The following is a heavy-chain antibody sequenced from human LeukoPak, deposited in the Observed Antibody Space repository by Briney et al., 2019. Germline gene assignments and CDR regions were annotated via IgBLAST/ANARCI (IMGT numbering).Heavy chain of an antibody. V-gene: IGHV3-30*01. CDR2: ISIDGTRQ. J-gene: IGHJ3*01. CDR3: AKEGEGSTWSAFDL. CDR1: GFTLSRYA. Sequence: PGGSLRLSCEGSGFTLSRYAMHWVRQAPGKGLEWVAVISIDGTRQHYADSVEGRFTISRDNTKRTVSLQMNSLRADDTALYYCAKEGEGSTWSAFDLWGQGTMVTVSS. D-gene: IGHD1-1*01.